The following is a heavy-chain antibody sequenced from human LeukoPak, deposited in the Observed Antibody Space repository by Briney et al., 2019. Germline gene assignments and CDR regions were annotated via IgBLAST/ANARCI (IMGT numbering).Heavy chain of an antibody. CDR3: ARGFDYDFWSGTMDYFDY. D-gene: IGHD3-3*01. Sequence: PSETLSLTCTVSGGSISSYYWSWIRQPPGKGLEWIGEINHSGSTNYNPSLKSRVTISVDTSKNQFSLKLSSVTAADTAVYYCARGFDYDFWSGTMDYFDYWGQGTLVTVSS. V-gene: IGHV4-34*01. J-gene: IGHJ4*02. CDR2: INHSGST. CDR1: GGSISSYY.